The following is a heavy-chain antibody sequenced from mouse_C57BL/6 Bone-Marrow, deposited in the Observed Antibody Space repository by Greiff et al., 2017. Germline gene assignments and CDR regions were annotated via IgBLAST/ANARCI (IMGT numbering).Heavy chain of an antibody. CDR1: GFTFSSYA. CDR3: AREVYGSLYYYAMDY. CDR2: ISDGGSYT. V-gene: IGHV5-4*01. D-gene: IGHD1-1*01. Sequence: EVKLVESGGGLVKPGGSLKLSCAASGFTFSSYAMSWVRQTPEKRLEWVATISDGGSYTYYPDNVKGRFTISRDNAKNNLYLQMSHLKSEDTAMYYCAREVYGSLYYYAMDYWGQGTSVTVSS. J-gene: IGHJ4*01.